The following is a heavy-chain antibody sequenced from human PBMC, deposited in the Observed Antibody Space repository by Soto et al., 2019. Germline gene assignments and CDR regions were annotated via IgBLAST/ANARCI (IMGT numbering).Heavy chain of an antibody. D-gene: IGHD5-18*01. V-gene: IGHV1-69*01. CDR3: ARALVDTPKVSDYYGLDV. Sequence: QVQLVQSGAEVKKPGSSVKVSCKAYGGTFSSYTFSWVRQAPGQGLEWMGGIIPIYGTTNYAQNFQGRVTITADGSTRTAYMELSSLISEDTAVYYCARALVDTPKVSDYYGLDVWGQGTTVTVSS. J-gene: IGHJ6*02. CDR1: GGTFSSYT. CDR2: IIPIYGTT.